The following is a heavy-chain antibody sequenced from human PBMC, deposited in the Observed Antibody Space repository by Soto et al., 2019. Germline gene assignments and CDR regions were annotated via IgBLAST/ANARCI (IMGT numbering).Heavy chain of an antibody. CDR3: AKCKEYQLRVWYFDL. CDR2: ISYDGSNK. V-gene: IGHV3-30*18. J-gene: IGHJ2*01. Sequence: QVQLVESGGGVVQPGRSLRLSCAASGFTFSSYGMHWVRQAPGKGLEWVAVISYDGSNKYYADPVKGRFTISRDNSKNTLYLQMNSLRAEDTAVYYCAKCKEYQLRVWYFDLWGRGTLVTVSS. D-gene: IGHD2-2*01. CDR1: GFTFSSYG.